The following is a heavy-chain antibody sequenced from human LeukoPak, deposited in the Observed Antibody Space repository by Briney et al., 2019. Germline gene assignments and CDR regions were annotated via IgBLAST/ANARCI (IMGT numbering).Heavy chain of an antibody. V-gene: IGHV3-48*03. CDR3: ARAVLYYYYGMDV. CDR2: ISSSVGTI. Sequence: VGSLRLSCAASGFTFSSYEMNWVRQAPGKGLEWVSYISSSVGTIYYADSVKGRFTISRDNAKNSLYLQMNSLRAEDTAVYYCARAVLYYYYGMDVWGQGTTVTVSS. J-gene: IGHJ6*02. CDR1: GFTFSSYE.